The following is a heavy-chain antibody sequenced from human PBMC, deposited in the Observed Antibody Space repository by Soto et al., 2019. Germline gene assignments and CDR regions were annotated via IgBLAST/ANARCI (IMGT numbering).Heavy chain of an antibody. CDR2: ISSSSSYI. D-gene: IGHD3-3*01. CDR3: APIFGVVGPGYYYYGMDV. CDR1: GFTFSSYS. V-gene: IGHV3-21*01. J-gene: IGHJ6*02. Sequence: GGSLRLSCAASGFTFSSYSMNWVRQAPGKGLEWVSSISSSSSYIYYADSVKGRFTISRDNAKNSLYLQMNSLRAEDTAVYYCAPIFGVVGPGYYYYGMDVWGQGTTVTVSS.